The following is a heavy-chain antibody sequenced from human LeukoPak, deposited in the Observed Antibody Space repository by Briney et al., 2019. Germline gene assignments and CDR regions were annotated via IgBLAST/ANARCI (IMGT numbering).Heavy chain of an antibody. Sequence: PGRSLRLSCAASGFTFSSYAMHWVRQAPGKGLEWVAVISYDGSNKYYADSVKGRFTISRDNSKNTLYLQMNSLRAEDTAVYYCAKEEAERYPQPWIDYWGQGTLVTVSS. CDR3: AKEEAERYPQPWIDY. CDR1: GFTFSSYA. V-gene: IGHV3-30-3*01. D-gene: IGHD5-24*01. CDR2: ISYDGSNK. J-gene: IGHJ4*02.